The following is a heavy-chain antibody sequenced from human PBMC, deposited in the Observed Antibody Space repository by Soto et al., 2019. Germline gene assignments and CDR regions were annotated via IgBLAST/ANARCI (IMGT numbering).Heavy chain of an antibody. CDR2: TYDSGNT. Sequence: QVQLQESGPELVKPSETLSLTCTVSGGSISTCCWSWIRQPPGKGLEWIGYTYDSGNTKYNPSLKLKIRVTISVDASKNQISLKLRSVTAADTAVYYCARHPYSSGWGGWFDPWGQGILVTVSS. D-gene: IGHD6-19*01. CDR1: GGSISTCC. V-gene: IGHV4-59*08. J-gene: IGHJ5*02. CDR3: ARHPYSSGWGGWFDP.